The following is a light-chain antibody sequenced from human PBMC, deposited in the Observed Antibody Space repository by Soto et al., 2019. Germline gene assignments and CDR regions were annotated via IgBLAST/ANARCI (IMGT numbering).Light chain of an antibody. CDR3: QQYNSYSST. CDR2: DAS. Sequence: DIQMTQSPSTLSASVGDRVTITCRASQSISTWLAWYQQKPGKAPKLLIYDASSLESGVPSRFSASGSGKELTRTVSSLQPDDFATYYCQQYNSYSSTFGHGTKVDIK. V-gene: IGKV1-5*01. J-gene: IGKJ3*01. CDR1: QSISTW.